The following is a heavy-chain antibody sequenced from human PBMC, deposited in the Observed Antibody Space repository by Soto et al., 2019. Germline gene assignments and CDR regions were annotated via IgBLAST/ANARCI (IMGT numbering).Heavy chain of an antibody. CDR1: GYTFIRYY. D-gene: IGHD3-22*01. J-gene: IGHJ4*02. CDR3: ARANDSSGYYYG. V-gene: IGHV1-46*01. Sequence: ASVKVSCKASGYTFIRYYMHWVRQAPGQGLEWMGIIDPSGGSTTYAQKFQGRVTMTRDTSATTAYMELSSLRSEDTAVYYCARANDSSGYYYGWGQGTRVTVSS. CDR2: IDPSGGST.